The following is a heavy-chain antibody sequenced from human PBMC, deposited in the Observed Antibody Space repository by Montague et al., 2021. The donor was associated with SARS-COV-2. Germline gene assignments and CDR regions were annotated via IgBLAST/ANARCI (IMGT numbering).Heavy chain of an antibody. Sequence: SETLSLTCTVSGGSITTNFCSWVWLPPGKGQELAGNACYSWRSNSCYYPYRRVFLSVDTSTNQGSLNLHPVTAADTAIYYCARDTFYYGSETNYVDTFDMWGRGTMVTVSS. J-gene: IGHJ3*02. V-gene: IGHV4-59*01. D-gene: IGHD3-10*01. CDR3: ARDTFYYGSETNYVDTFDM. CDR2: ACYSWRS. CDR1: GGSITTNF.